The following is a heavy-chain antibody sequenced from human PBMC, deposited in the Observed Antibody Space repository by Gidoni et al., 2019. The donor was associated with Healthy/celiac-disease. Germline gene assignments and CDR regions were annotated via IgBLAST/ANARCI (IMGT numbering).Heavy chain of an antibody. CDR3: AKRSYDFWSGTYYYYYGMDV. CDR2: ISGSGGST. Sequence: EVQLLESGGGLVQPGGSLRLSCAASGFTFSSYAMSWVRQAPGKGLEWVSAISGSGGSTYYADSVKGRFTISRDNSKNTLYLQMNSLRAEDTAVYYCAKRSYDFWSGTYYYYYGMDVWGQGTTVTVSS. D-gene: IGHD3-3*01. CDR1: GFTFSSYA. V-gene: IGHV3-23*01. J-gene: IGHJ6*02.